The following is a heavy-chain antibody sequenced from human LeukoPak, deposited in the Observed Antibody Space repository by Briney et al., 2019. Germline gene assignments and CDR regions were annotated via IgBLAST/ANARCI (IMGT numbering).Heavy chain of an antibody. CDR3: ATGNQYYDILTGYSPDAFDI. V-gene: IGHV1-69*06. CDR1: GGTFSSYA. CDR2: IIPIFGAA. J-gene: IGHJ3*02. D-gene: IGHD3-9*01. Sequence: SVKVSCKASGGTFSSYAISWVRQAPGQGLEWMGGIIPIFGAANYAQKFQGRVTITADKSTSTAYMELSSLRSEDTAVYYCATGNQYYDILTGYSPDAFDIWGQGTMVTVSS.